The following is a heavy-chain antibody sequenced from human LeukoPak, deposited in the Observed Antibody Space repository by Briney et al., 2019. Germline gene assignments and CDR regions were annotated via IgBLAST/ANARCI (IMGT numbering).Heavy chain of an antibody. CDR1: GYTFTGYY. CDR3: ARVCLQYYGSGSCPPLFDY. Sequence: AASVKVSCKASGYTFTGYYMHWVRQAPGQGLEWMGWINPNSGGTNYAQKFQGRVTMTRDTSISTAYMELSRLRSDDTAVYYCARVCLQYYGSGSCPPLFDYWGQGTLVTVSS. CDR2: INPNSGGT. V-gene: IGHV1-2*02. D-gene: IGHD3-10*01. J-gene: IGHJ4*02.